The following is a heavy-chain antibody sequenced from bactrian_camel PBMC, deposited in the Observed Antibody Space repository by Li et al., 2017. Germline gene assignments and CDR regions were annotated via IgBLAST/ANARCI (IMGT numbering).Heavy chain of an antibody. Sequence: HVQLVESGGGSVQAGGSLVLSCSASEDTSGHCMGWFRQVPGKAREVVATIGDPGTTTYTDSAKGRFTISRDNVKNTLYLQMNFLKPEDTAKYYCAAKTTRRPPQWCSRGGLYCYTDWGQRTQVT. V-gene: IGHV3S55*01. CDR2: IGDPGTT. CDR1: EDTSGHC. CDR3: AAKTTRRPPQWCSRGGLYCYTD. D-gene: IGHD2*01. J-gene: IGHJ4*01.